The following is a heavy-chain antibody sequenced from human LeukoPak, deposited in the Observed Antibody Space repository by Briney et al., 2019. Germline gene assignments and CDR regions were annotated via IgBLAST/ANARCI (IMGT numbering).Heavy chain of an antibody. D-gene: IGHD3-22*01. CDR1: GFTFSSYG. CDR2: IWYDGSNK. CDR3: ASIRGLGSSYYYDSSGAEQDY. Sequence: GRSLRLSCAASGFTFSSYGMHWVRQAPGKGLEWVAVIWYDGSNKYYADSVKGRFTISRDNSKNTLYLQMNSLRGEDTAVYYCASIRGLGSSYYYDSSGAEQDYWGQGTLVTVSS. V-gene: IGHV3-33*01. J-gene: IGHJ4*02.